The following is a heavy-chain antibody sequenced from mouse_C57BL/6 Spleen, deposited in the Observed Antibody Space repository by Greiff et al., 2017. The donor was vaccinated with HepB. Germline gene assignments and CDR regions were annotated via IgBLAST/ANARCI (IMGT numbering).Heavy chain of an antibody. J-gene: IGHJ1*03. CDR2: INPSSGYT. Sequence: VQLQQSGAELARPGASVKMSCKASGYTFTSYTMHWVKQRPGQGLEWIGYINPSSGYTKYNQKFKDKATLTADKSSSTAYMQLSSLTSEDSAVYYGARKGADENFDVWGTGTTVTVSS. CDR3: ARKGADENFDV. CDR1: GYTFTSYT. V-gene: IGHV1-4*01.